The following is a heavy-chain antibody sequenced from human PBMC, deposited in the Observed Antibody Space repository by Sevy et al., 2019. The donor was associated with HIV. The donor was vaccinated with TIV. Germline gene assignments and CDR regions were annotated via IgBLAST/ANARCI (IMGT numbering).Heavy chain of an antibody. V-gene: IGHV3-23*01. J-gene: IGHJ4*02. CDR1: GFTFSYYT. CDR2: LVGTGGTA. D-gene: IGHD6-19*01. CDR3: AKVWSSGGWSPYYFDY. Sequence: GGSLRLSCAASGFTFSYYTMTWVRQAPGKGLEWVSTLVGTGGTAYYADSMKGRFTISRDNSKNTLYLQMNSLRAEDTAIYYCAKVWSSGGWSPYYFDYWGQGTLVTVSS.